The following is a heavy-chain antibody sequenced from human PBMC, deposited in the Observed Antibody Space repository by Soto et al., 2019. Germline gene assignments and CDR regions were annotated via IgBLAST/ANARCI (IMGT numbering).Heavy chain of an antibody. D-gene: IGHD1-20*01. CDR2: ISYDGSNK. CDR3: ARARIQYNSNEASDY. Sequence: QVQLVESGGGVVQPGRSLRLSCAASGFTFSSYAMHWVRQAPGKGLEWVAVISYDGSNKYYADSVKGRFTISRDNSKNTLYLQMNSLRAEDTAVYYCARARIQYNSNEASDYWGQGTLVTVSS. J-gene: IGHJ4*02. V-gene: IGHV3-30-3*01. CDR1: GFTFSSYA.